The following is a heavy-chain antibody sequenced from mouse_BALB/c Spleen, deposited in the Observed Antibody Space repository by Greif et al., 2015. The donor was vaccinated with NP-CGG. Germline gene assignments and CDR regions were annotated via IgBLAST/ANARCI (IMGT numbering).Heavy chain of an antibody. V-gene: IGHV5-9-1*01. D-gene: IGHD2-4*01. CDR1: GFTFSSYA. Sequence: EVMLVESGGGLVKPGGSLKLSCAASGFTFSSYAMSWVRQTPERRLEWVATISSGGSYTYYPDSVKGRFTISRDNAKNTLYLQMSSLRSEDTAMYYCARRGYDYPMDYWGQGTSVTVSS. CDR3: ARRGYDYPMDY. CDR2: ISSGGSYT. J-gene: IGHJ4*01.